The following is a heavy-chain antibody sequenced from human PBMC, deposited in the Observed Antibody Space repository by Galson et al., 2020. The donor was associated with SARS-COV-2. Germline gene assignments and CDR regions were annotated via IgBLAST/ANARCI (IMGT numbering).Heavy chain of an antibody. CDR1: GFTLYDYA. CDR2: IRWNSGSI. CDR3: AKDIWGSGYYFDY. D-gene: IGHD3-22*01. Sequence: SLRLSCAASGFTLYDYAMPWVRQAPGKGLEWGSGIRWNSGSIGYADSVKGRFTISRDNAKNSLYLQMNSLRAEDTALYYCAKDIWGSGYYFDYLGQGTLVTVSS. V-gene: IGHV3-9*01. J-gene: IGHJ4*02.